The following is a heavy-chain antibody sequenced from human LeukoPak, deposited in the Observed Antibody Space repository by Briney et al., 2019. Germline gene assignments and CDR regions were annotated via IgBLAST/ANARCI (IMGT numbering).Heavy chain of an antibody. D-gene: IGHD7-27*01. V-gene: IGHV4-30-4*08. CDR3: ARVQLGMDAFVI. CDR1: GGSISSGDYY. CDR2: IYYSGST. Sequence: SETLSLTCTVSGGSISSGDYYWSWIRQPPGKGLEWIGYIYYSGSTYYNPSLKSRVTISVDTSKNQFSLKLSSVTAADTTVYYCARVQLGMDAFVIWGQGTMVTVSS. J-gene: IGHJ3*02.